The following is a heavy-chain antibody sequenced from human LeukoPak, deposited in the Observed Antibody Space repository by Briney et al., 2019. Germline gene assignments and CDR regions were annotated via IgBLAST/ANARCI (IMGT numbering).Heavy chain of an antibody. Sequence: GGSLRLSCAASGFTFSSYAFHWVRQAPGKGLEYVSAINANGDNTYYANSVKGRFTISRDNSKNTLYLQMGSLRTEDMAVYYCARVPILSGSYYFDYWGQGILVTVSS. CDR3: ARVPILSGSYYFDY. D-gene: IGHD3-9*01. J-gene: IGHJ4*02. CDR2: INANGDNT. CDR1: GFTFSSYA. V-gene: IGHV3-64*01.